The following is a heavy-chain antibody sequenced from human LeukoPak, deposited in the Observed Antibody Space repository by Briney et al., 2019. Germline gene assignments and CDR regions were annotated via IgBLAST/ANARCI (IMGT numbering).Heavy chain of an antibody. D-gene: IGHD3-10*01. J-gene: IGHJ6*02. V-gene: IGHV4-59*06. CDR2: IYYSGST. Sequence: PSETLSLTCTVSGGSNSLYYWSWIRQPPGKGLEWVGYIYYSGSTYYNPSLKSRVTISVDTSKNQFSLKLSSVTAADTAVYYCARDLGGFGGLMDVWGQGTTVTVSS. CDR1: GGSNSLYY. CDR3: ARDLGGFGGLMDV.